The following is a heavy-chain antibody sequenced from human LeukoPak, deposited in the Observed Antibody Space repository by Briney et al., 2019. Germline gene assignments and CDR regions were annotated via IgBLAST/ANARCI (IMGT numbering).Heavy chain of an antibody. Sequence: SETLSLTCTVSGGSISSYYWSWIRQPPGKGLEWIGYIYYSGSTNYNPSLKSRVTISVDTSKNQFSLKLSSVTAADTAVYYCASSHVAIFGVFYYWGQGTLVTVSS. CDR3: ASSHVAIFGVFYY. J-gene: IGHJ4*02. V-gene: IGHV4-59*08. CDR1: GGSISSYY. CDR2: IYYSGST. D-gene: IGHD3-3*01.